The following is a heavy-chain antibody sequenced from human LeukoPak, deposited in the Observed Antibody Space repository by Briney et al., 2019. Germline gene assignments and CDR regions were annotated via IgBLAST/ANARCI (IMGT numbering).Heavy chain of an antibody. J-gene: IGHJ6*04. D-gene: IGHD3-10*02. CDR3: AELGITMIGGV. CDR2: ISSDGSRV. CDR1: GFTFSDYW. Sequence: GGSLRLSCAASGFTFSDYWMHWDRQAPGKGLVWVSRISSDGSRVTYADSVKGRFTISRDNAKNSLYLQMNSLRAEDTAVYYCAELGITMIGGVWGKGTTVTISS. V-gene: IGHV3-74*01.